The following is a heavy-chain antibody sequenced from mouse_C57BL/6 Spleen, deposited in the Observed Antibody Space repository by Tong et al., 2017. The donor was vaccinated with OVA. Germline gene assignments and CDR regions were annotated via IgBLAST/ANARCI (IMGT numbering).Heavy chain of an antibody. Sequence: EVQLQPSGTVLARPGASVKMSCKASGYTFTSYWMHWVKQRPGQGLEWIGAIYPGNSDTSYNQKFKGKAKLTAVTSTSTAYRELSSLTNEDSAVYYCTRSDWEGFAYWGQGTLVTVSA. D-gene: IGHD4-1*01. CDR2: IYPGNSDT. J-gene: IGHJ3*01. V-gene: IGHV1-5*01. CDR1: GYTFTSYW. CDR3: TRSDWEGFAY.